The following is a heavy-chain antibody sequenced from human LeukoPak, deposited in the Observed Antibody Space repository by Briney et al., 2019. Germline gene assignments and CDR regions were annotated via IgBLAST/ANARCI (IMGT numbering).Heavy chain of an antibody. CDR2: ISSSSSYI. CDR3: ASLYSSKTNDY. J-gene: IGHJ4*02. Sequence: GGSLRLSCAASGFTFSSHIMNWVRQAPGKGLEWVSSISSSSSYIYYADSVQGRFTISRDNAKNSLYLQMNSLRAEDTAVYYCASLYSSKTNDYWGQGTLVTVSS. D-gene: IGHD6-19*01. V-gene: IGHV3-21*01. CDR1: GFTFSSHI.